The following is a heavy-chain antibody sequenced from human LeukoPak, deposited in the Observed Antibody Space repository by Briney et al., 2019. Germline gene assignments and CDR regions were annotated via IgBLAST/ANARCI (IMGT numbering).Heavy chain of an antibody. V-gene: IGHV3-48*03. J-gene: IGHJ3*02. Sequence: GGSLRLSCAASGFTFSSYEMNWVRQAPGKGLEWVTYISSSGSTIYYADSVKGRFTISRDNAKNSLYLQMNSLRAEDTAVYYCARVIVGAPNKAFDIWGQGTMVTVSS. CDR1: GFTFSSYE. CDR3: ARVIVGAPNKAFDI. CDR2: ISSSGSTI. D-gene: IGHD1-26*01.